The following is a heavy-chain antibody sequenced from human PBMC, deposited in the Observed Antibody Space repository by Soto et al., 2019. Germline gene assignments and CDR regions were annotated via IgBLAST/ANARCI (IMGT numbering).Heavy chain of an antibody. D-gene: IGHD2-15*01. CDR2: MYYSGST. CDR3: ARAGTATLSDY. CDR1: GGSISSGGYS. Sequence: TSETLSLTCAVSGGSISSGGYSCSWIRQPPGKGLEWIGYMYYSGSTNYNPSLKSRVTISIDTSKNQFSLKLSSVTAADTAVYYCARAGTATLSDYWGQGTLVTVSS. V-gene: IGHV4-61*08. J-gene: IGHJ4*02.